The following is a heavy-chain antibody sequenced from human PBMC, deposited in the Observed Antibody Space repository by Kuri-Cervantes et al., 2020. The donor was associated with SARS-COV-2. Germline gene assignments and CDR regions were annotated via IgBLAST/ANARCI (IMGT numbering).Heavy chain of an antibody. V-gene: IGHV1-69*04. J-gene: IGHJ6*02. Sequence: SVKVSCKASGGTFGSYTISWVRQAPGQGLEWMGRIIPILGIANYAQKFQGRVTITADKSTSTAYMELSSLRSEDTAVYYCARDQMDTAMVTDGMDVWGQGTTVTVSS. CDR1: GGTFGSYT. CDR2: IIPILGIA. CDR3: ARDQMDTAMVTDGMDV. D-gene: IGHD5-18*01.